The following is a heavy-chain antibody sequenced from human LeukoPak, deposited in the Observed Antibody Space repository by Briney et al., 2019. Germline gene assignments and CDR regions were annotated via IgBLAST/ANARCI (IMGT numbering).Heavy chain of an antibody. CDR2: IYYSGST. D-gene: IGHD3-9*01. J-gene: IGHJ5*02. Sequence: SETLSLTCTVSGGSISSYYWSWIRQPPGKGLEWIGYIYYSGSTNYNPSLKSRVTISVDTSKNQFSLKLSSVTAADTAVYYCARFHILTGFSGIDPWGQGTLVTVSS. CDR1: GGSISSYY. V-gene: IGHV4-59*01. CDR3: ARFHILTGFSGIDP.